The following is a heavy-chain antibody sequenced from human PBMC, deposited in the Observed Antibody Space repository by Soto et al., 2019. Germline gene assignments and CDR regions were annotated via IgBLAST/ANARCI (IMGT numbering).Heavy chain of an antibody. Sequence: PGGSLRLSCEASGFTFSRVSMNLVRQVPGKGLEWVASISSGSSDTWYADSVKGRFIISRDNAQNSLFLQMNTLRPEDTAMYYCARESEDLTSNFDYWGQGTLVTVSS. CDR1: GFTFSRVS. J-gene: IGHJ4*02. CDR2: ISSGSSDT. V-gene: IGHV3-21*01. CDR3: ARESEDLTSNFDY.